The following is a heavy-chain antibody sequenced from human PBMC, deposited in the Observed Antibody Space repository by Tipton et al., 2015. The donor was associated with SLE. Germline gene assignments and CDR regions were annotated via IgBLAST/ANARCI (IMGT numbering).Heavy chain of an antibody. V-gene: IGHV3-30*04. D-gene: IGHD5-24*01. J-gene: IGHJ4*02. Sequence: RSLRLSCAASGFIFRSHALHWVRQAPGKGLEWVAVISFDGSNTHYADSVKGRFTISRDNSKNTLYLQMNSLSAEDAAVYYCVGDAADGYNSIWDYWGQGTLVSVSS. CDR2: ISFDGSNT. CDR3: VGDAADGYNSIWDY. CDR1: GFIFRSHA.